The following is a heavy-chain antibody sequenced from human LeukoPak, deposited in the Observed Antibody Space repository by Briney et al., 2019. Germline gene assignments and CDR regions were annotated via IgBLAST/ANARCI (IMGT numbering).Heavy chain of an antibody. CDR2: ISAYNGDT. CDR3: ARGLDLGSRGYYYFDYHYYYIHV. CDR1: GYTFTNYG. V-gene: IGHV1-18*01. J-gene: IGHJ6*03. D-gene: IGHD3-22*01. Sequence: ASVKVPCKASGYTFTNYGITWVRQAPGQGLEWMGWISAYNGDTHYAQKLQGRVAMTTDTSTRTVYMELRSLRHDDTAVYYCARGLDLGSRGYYYFDYHYYYIHVWGKGTTVAVSS.